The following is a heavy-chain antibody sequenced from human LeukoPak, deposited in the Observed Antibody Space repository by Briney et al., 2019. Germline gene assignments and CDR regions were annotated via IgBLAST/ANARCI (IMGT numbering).Heavy chain of an antibody. CDR2: IDWIGHST. D-gene: IGHD4-17*01. CDR1: GFTLDDYT. V-gene: IGHV3-43*01. CDR3: VKDDYGPFDI. J-gene: IGHJ3*02. Sequence: GGSLSLSCAASGFTLDDYTMHWVRQVARKGREWVSLIDWIGHSTKYTDSVKGRFTVSRDNSKNSLYLQMNSLRPEDTALYYCVKDDYGPFDIWGRGTMVTVPS.